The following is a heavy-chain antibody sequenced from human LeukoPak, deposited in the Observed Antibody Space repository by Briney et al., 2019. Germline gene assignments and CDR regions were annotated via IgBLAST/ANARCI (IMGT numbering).Heavy chain of an antibody. CDR1: GGSISSYY. CDR3: ARGEPRIARPGAPPFDL. Sequence: PSETLSLTCTVSGGSISSYYWQWIPQPPGNRLEWIGYVYYSGSTDYNPSLKSRVTISVDTSKNQFSLKLTSVTAADTAVYYCARGEPRIARPGAPPFDLWGRGTLVTVSS. V-gene: IGHV4-59*01. D-gene: IGHD6-13*01. J-gene: IGHJ2*01. CDR2: VYYSGST.